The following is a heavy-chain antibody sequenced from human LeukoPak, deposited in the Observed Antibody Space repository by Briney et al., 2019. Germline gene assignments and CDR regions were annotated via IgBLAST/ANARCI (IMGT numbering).Heavy chain of an antibody. CDR2: IIPIFGTA. CDR3: AREPDRLMTTDAFDI. Sequence: GSSVKVSCKASGGTFSSYAISWVRQAPGQGLEWMGGIIPIFGTANYAQKFQGRVTITTDESTSTAYMELSSLRSEDTAVYYCAREPDRLMTTDAFDIWGQGTMVTVSS. J-gene: IGHJ3*02. D-gene: IGHD4-17*01. CDR1: GGTFSSYA. V-gene: IGHV1-69*05.